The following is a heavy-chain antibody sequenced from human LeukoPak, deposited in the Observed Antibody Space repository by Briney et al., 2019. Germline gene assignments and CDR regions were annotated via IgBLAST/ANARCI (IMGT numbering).Heavy chain of an antibody. CDR2: IYYSGST. Sequence: SETLSLTCTVSGGSISSYYWSWIRQPPGKGLEWIGYIYYSGSTNYNPSLKSRVTISVDTSKNQFSLKLSSVTAADTAMYYCARHIRQQLDYWGQGTLVTVSS. V-gene: IGHV4-59*08. CDR3: ARHIRQQLDY. D-gene: IGHD6-13*01. CDR1: GGSISSYY. J-gene: IGHJ4*02.